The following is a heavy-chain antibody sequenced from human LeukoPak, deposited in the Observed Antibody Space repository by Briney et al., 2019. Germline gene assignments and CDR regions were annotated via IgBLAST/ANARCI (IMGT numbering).Heavy chain of an antibody. D-gene: IGHD6-13*01. CDR2: IKQDGSEK. CDR3: AREPSYSSSWQYYFDY. J-gene: IGHJ4*02. Sequence: QPGGSLRLSCAASGFTVSNNYMNWVRQAPGKGLEWVANIKQDGSEKYYVDSVKGRFTISRDNAKNSLYLQMNSLRAEDTAVYYCAREPSYSSSWQYYFDYWGQGTLVTVSS. V-gene: IGHV3-7*01. CDR1: GFTVSNNY.